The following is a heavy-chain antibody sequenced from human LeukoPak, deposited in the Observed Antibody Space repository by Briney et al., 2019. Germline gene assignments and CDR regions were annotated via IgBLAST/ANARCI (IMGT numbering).Heavy chain of an antibody. CDR1: GFTFSTYE. V-gene: IGHV3-48*03. Sequence: GGSLRLSCVASGFTFSTYEMNWVRQAPGRGLEWVSYISSSGDTIYYADSVKGRFTISRDNAKNSLYLQMNSLRAEDTAVYYCASSRMFDYWGQGTLVTVSS. D-gene: IGHD2/OR15-2a*01. CDR3: ASSRMFDY. CDR2: ISSSGDTI. J-gene: IGHJ4*02.